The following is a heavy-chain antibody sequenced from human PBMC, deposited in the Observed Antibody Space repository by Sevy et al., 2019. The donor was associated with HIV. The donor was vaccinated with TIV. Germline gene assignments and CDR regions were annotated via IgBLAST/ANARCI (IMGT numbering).Heavy chain of an antibody. CDR2: ISYDGSNK. D-gene: IGHD6-6*01. Sequence: GGSLRLSCAASGFTFSSYGMHWVRQAPGKGLECVAVISYDGSNKYYADSVKGRFTISRDNSKNTLYLQMNSLRAEDTAVYYCAKENGIAARLSTYYFDYWGQGTLVTVSS. J-gene: IGHJ4*02. CDR1: GFTFSSYG. CDR3: AKENGIAARLSTYYFDY. V-gene: IGHV3-30*18.